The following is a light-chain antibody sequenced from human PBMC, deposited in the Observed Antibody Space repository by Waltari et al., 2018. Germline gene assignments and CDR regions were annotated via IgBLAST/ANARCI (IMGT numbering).Light chain of an antibody. CDR1: QSIGIY. CDR3: QKYESLPAT. CDR2: HAS. V-gene: IGKV3-20*01. J-gene: IGKJ1*01. Sequence: IVLTQSPGTLSLSPGERATLSCRASQSIGIYLAWYQQKPGQAPRLLMYHASTRATGIPDRFSGSGSGTDFSLTISRLEPEDFAVYYCQKYESLPATFGQETKVEIK.